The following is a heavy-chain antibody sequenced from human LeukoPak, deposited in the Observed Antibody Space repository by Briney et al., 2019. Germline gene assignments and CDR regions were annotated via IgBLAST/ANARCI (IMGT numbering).Heavy chain of an antibody. Sequence: ESSETLSLTCTVSGGSISSYYWSWIRQPPGEGLEWIGYIYFSGSTNYNPSLKSRVTISVDTSKNQFSLRLSSVTATDTAAYYCARVEEGYGSGRRENYYYYYMDVWGKGTTVTISS. D-gene: IGHD3-10*01. J-gene: IGHJ6*03. V-gene: IGHV4-59*01. CDR1: GGSISSYY. CDR2: IYFSGST. CDR3: ARVEEGYGSGRRENYYYYYMDV.